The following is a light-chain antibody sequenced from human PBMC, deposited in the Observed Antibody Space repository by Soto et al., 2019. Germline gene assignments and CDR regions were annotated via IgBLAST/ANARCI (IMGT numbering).Light chain of an antibody. CDR3: AAWDDSLNGHV. CDR2: TND. CDR1: SSNIGSNT. V-gene: IGLV1-44*01. J-gene: IGLJ1*01. Sequence: QSVLTRPPSASGTPGQRVTISCSGSSSNIGSNTVNWFQQLPGTAPKPLIQTNDQRPSGVPDRFSGSKSGTSASLAISGLQSEDEADYYCAAWDDSLNGHVFGTGTKLTVL.